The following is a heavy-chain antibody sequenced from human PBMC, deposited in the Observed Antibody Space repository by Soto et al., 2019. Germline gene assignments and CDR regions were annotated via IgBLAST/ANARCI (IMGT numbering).Heavy chain of an antibody. V-gene: IGHV3-30*18. CDR2: ISYDGSNK. J-gene: IGHJ4*02. D-gene: IGHD5-18*01. CDR1: GFTFSSYG. Sequence: QVQLVESGGGVVQPGRSLRLSCAASGFTFSSYGMHWVRQAPGKGLEWVAVISYDGSNKYYADSVKGRFTISRDNSKKTLYLQMNSLRVEDTAVYYCAKLVDTAMVKRVGVGSIDYWGQGTLVTVSS. CDR3: AKLVDTAMVKRVGVGSIDY.